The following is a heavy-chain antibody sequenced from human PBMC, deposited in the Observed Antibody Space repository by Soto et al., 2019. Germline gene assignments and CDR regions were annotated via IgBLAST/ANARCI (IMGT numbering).Heavy chain of an antibody. J-gene: IGHJ6*03. CDR2: INHSGST. CDR3: AREDMTYDYIWGSYRHLVYMDV. V-gene: IGHV4-34*01. CDR1: GGSFSGYY. D-gene: IGHD3-16*02. Sequence: TSETLSLTCAVYGGSFSGYYWSWIRQPPGKGLEWIGEINHSGSTNYNPSLKSRVTISVDTSKNQFSLKLSSVTAADTAVYYCAREDMTYDYIWGSYRHLVYMDVWGKGTTVTVS.